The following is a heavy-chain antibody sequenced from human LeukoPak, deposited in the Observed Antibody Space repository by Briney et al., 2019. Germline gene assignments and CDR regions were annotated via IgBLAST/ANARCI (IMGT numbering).Heavy chain of an antibody. Sequence: SGGSLRLSCAASGFTFSSYAMSWVRQAPGEGPEWVSSLSGGGGDTYYADSVNGRFTISRDNSKKTLYLQMNSLRAEDTAVYDCAKGRYYDSRRAYDYWGQGTLVTVSS. D-gene: IGHD3-22*01. CDR2: LSGGGGDT. V-gene: IGHV3-23*01. CDR1: GFTFSSYA. J-gene: IGHJ4*02. CDR3: AKGRYYDSRRAYDY.